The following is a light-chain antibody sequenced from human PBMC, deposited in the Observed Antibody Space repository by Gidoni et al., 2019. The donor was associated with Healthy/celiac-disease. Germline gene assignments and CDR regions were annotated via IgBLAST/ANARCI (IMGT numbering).Light chain of an antibody. Sequence: QSVFTQPPLVSAAPGQKVTISCSGSSSNIGNNYVSWYQQLPGTAPKLLIYDNNKRPSGIPDRFSGSKSGTSATLGITGLQTGDEADYYCGTWDSSLSAWVFGGGTKLTVL. J-gene: IGLJ3*02. CDR2: DNN. CDR3: GTWDSSLSAWV. CDR1: SSNIGNNY. V-gene: IGLV1-51*01.